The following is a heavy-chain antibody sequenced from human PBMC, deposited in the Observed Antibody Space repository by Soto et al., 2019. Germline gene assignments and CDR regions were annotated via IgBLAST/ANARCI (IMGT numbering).Heavy chain of an antibody. Sequence: GGSLRLSCAASGFTFSSYGMHWVRQAPGKGLEWVAVIWYDGSNKYYADSVKGRFTISRDNSKNTLYLQMNSLRAEDTAVYYCARDKGFLEWLPPVHAYYGMDVWGQGTTVTVSS. J-gene: IGHJ6*02. CDR3: ARDKGFLEWLPPVHAYYGMDV. CDR1: GFTFSSYG. D-gene: IGHD3-3*01. V-gene: IGHV3-33*01. CDR2: IWYDGSNK.